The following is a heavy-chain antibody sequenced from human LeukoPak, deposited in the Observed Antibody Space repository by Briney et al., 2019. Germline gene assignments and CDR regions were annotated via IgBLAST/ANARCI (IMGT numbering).Heavy chain of an antibody. CDR1: GDSISSGGYY. Sequence: PSETLSLTCTVSGDSISSGGYYWSWIRQHPGKGLEWIGYIYHSGRTHYNPSLKSRITISVDTSENQFSLKLSSVTAADTAVYYCAGGPGYYDSRHFDYWGQGTLVTVSS. D-gene: IGHD3-22*01. V-gene: IGHV4-31*03. CDR2: IYHSGRT. CDR3: AGGPGYYDSRHFDY. J-gene: IGHJ4*02.